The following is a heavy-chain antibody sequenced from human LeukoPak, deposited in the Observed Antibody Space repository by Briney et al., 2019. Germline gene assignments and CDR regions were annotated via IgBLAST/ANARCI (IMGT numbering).Heavy chain of an antibody. CDR3: AKEGAMATGLHY. D-gene: IGHD1-26*01. CDR2: ISWRSGSI. Sequence: GGSLRLSCAASGFTFDDYAMHWVRQAPGKGLEWVSGISWRSGSIGYADSVKGRFTISRDNAKNSLYLQMNSLRAEDTAFYYCAKEGAMATGLHYWGQGTLVTVSS. CDR1: GFTFDDYA. J-gene: IGHJ4*02. V-gene: IGHV3-9*01.